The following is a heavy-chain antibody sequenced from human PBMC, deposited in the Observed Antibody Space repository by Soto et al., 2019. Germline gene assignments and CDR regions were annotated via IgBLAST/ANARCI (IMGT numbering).Heavy chain of an antibody. J-gene: IGHJ4*02. CDR2: IYWDDDK. CDR1: GFSLSSTRMT. Sequence: QITLKESGPTLVKPTLTLTLTCTFSGFSLSSTRMTVGWIRQPPGKALEWLALIYWDDDKRYCPFLEGRLTITKDTSKNQVVLTMSNMDPVDTARYYCAHIVVAGLGYYFDYWGQGTLVTVSS. CDR3: AHIVVAGLGYYFDY. V-gene: IGHV2-5*02. D-gene: IGHD6-19*01.